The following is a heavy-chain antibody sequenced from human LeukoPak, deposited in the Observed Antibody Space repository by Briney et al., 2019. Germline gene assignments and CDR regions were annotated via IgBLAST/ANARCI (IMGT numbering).Heavy chain of an antibody. D-gene: IGHD3-3*01. J-gene: IGHJ4*02. CDR3: ARGLSYSDY. CDR2: IQSDGSRT. CDR1: GFTFSNYA. V-gene: IGHV3-74*01. Sequence: GGSLRLSCAASGFTFSNYAMSWVRQAPGKGLVWVSRIQSDGSRTTYADSVKGRFTISRDNAKNTLYLQMNSLTVEDTAVYYCARGLSYSDYWGQGTLVTVSS.